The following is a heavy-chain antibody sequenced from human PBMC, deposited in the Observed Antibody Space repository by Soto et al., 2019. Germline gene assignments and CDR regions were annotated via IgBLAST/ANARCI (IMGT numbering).Heavy chain of an antibody. D-gene: IGHD5-18*01. Sequence: QVQLVQSGAEVKKPGASVKVSCKASGYTFTGYYMHWVRQAPGQGLEWMGWINPNSGGTNYAQKFQGWVTMTRDTSISTAYMELSRLRSDDTAVYYCARGPPGTAMVSGIFGVYYFDYWGQGTLVTVSS. J-gene: IGHJ4*02. CDR1: GYTFTGYY. CDR2: INPNSGGT. CDR3: ARGPPGTAMVSGIFGVYYFDY. V-gene: IGHV1-2*04.